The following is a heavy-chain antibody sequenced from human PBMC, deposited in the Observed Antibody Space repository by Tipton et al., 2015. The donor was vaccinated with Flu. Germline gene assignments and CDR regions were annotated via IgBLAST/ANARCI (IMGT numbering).Heavy chain of an antibody. Sequence: TLSLTCAVYGGSFGGYDWSWIRQPPGKGLEGVGEIKHSGRTNYNPSLQSRVTKLVDTYKNQFSLKGDSGTAAAPAVYYCARKVTKSPHTWNYIDSWGQGTLVTVPS. CDR1: GGSFGGYD. CDR3: ARKVTKSPHTWNYIDS. CDR2: IKHSGRT. V-gene: IGHV4-34*01. D-gene: IGHD1-20*01. J-gene: IGHJ4*02.